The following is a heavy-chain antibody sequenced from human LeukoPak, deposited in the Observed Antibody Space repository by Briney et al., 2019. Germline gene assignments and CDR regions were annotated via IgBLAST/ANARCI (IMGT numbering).Heavy chain of an antibody. CDR2: INPNSGGT. CDR3: AQGLGYCSSTSCFSGMDV. Sequence: ASVKVSCKASGYTFTGYYMHWVRQAPGQGLEWMGWINPNSGGTNYAQKFQGRVTMTRDTSISTAYMELSRLRSDDTAVYYCAQGLGYCSSTSCFSGMDVWGQGTTVTVSS. D-gene: IGHD2-2*01. V-gene: IGHV1-2*02. J-gene: IGHJ6*02. CDR1: GYTFTGYY.